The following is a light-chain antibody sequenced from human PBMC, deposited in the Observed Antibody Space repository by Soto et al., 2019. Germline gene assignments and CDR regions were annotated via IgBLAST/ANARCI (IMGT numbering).Light chain of an antibody. Sequence: ELVLTHSPGTLSLSPGERATLSCRASQSVSSSYLAWYQQKPGQAPGLLSYGASSRATGIPDRFSGSGSGTDFTLTISRLEPEDFAVYYCQQYGSSPPLTFGPGTKVYIK. CDR3: QQYGSSPPLT. J-gene: IGKJ3*01. V-gene: IGKV3-20*01. CDR1: QSVSSSY. CDR2: GAS.